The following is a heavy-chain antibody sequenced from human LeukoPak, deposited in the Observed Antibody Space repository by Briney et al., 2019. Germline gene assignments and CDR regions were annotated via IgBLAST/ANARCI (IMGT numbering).Heavy chain of an antibody. V-gene: IGHV3-30*18. CDR3: AKEGTDYGAYPYFFAY. CDR1: GCTFSDSG. D-gene: IGHD4-17*01. Sequence: PGRSLRLSCADSGCTFSDSGMHWVRQAPGKGLEWVEIIPFDGSRRFYADSVRGRFTVSRDNSKNTLFLQMDSLSADDTGVYYCAKEGTDYGAYPYFFAYWGQRTLVTVSS. J-gene: IGHJ4*02. CDR2: IPFDGSRR.